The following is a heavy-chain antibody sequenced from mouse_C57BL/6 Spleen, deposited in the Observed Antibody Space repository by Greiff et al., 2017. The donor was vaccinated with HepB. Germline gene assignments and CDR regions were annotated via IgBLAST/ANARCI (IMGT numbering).Heavy chain of an antibody. J-gene: IGHJ2*01. CDR1: GYTFTSYW. Sequence: VQLQQPGAELVKPGASVKLSCKASGYTFTSYWMQWVKQRPGQGLEWIGEIDPSDSYTNYNQKFKGKATLTVDTSSSTAYMQLSSLTSEDSAVYYCARRQLRDLDYWGQGTTLTVSS. CDR2: IDPSDSYT. V-gene: IGHV1-50*01. D-gene: IGHD3-2*02. CDR3: ARRQLRDLDY.